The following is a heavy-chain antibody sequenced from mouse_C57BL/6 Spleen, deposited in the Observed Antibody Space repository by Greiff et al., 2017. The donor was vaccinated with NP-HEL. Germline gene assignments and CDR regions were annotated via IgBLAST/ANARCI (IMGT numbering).Heavy chain of an antibody. Sequence: PGQGLEWIGMIHPNSGSTNYNEKFKSKATLTVDKSSSTAYMQLSSLTSEDSAVYYCARDYYYGSSSWYFDVWGTGTTVTVSS. J-gene: IGHJ1*03. CDR2: IHPNSGST. D-gene: IGHD1-1*01. V-gene: IGHV1-64*01. CDR3: ARDYYYGSSSWYFDV.